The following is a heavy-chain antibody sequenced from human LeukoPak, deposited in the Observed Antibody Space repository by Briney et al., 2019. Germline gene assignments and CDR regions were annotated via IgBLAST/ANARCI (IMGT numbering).Heavy chain of an antibody. CDR2: IYSGGST. Sequence: EGSLRLSCAASGFTVSSNYMGWVRQAPGKGLEWVSVIYSGGSTYYADSVKGRFTISRDNSKNTLYLQMNSLRAEDTAVYYCARDLYDSSSYWGQGTLVTVSS. D-gene: IGHD3-22*01. V-gene: IGHV3-66*01. CDR3: ARDLYDSSSY. J-gene: IGHJ4*02. CDR1: GFTVSSNY.